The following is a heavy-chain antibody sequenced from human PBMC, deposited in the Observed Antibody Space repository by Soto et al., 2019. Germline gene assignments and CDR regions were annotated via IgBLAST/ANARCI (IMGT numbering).Heavy chain of an antibody. J-gene: IGHJ2*01. V-gene: IGHV3-30*18. Sequence: DKGLERVAVISYDGSNKYYADSVKGRFTISRDNSKNTLYLQMNSLRAEDTAGYYCAKDLFSFQAEDGIRDTVPVSAVLLNRSSDL. D-gene: IGHD2-15*01. CDR3: AKDLFSFQAEDGIRDTVPVSAVLLNRSSDL. CDR2: ISYDGSNK.